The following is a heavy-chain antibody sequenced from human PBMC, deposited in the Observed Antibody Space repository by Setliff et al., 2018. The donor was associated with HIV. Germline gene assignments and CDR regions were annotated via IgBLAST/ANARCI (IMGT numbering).Heavy chain of an antibody. CDR3: ARDSSRGVPRGIDL. CDR1: GGSISSSSYY. D-gene: IGHD6-13*01. J-gene: IGHJ5*02. Sequence: PSETLSLTCTVSGGSISSSSYYWSWIRQPPGQGLEWIGTLYYDGSTIYDPSLRSRVTMSVDTSKNQFSLKLRSVTAADTAVYFCARDSSRGVPRGIDLWGQGTLVTVSS. CDR2: LYYDGST. V-gene: IGHV4-39*07.